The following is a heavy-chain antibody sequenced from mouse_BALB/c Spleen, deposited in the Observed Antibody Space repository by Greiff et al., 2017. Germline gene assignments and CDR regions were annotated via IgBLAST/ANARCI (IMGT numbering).Heavy chain of an antibody. CDR2: ISYSGST. CDR3: ARGYGSSSSWFAY. D-gene: IGHD1-1*01. V-gene: IGHV3-2*02. J-gene: IGHJ3*01. CDR1: GYSITSDYA. Sequence: EVQLVESGPGLVKPSQSLSLTCTVTGYSITSDYAWNWIRQFPGNKLEWMGYISYSGSTSYNPSLKSRISITRDTSKNQFFLQLNSVTTEDTATYYCARGYGSSSSWFAYWGQGTLVTVSA.